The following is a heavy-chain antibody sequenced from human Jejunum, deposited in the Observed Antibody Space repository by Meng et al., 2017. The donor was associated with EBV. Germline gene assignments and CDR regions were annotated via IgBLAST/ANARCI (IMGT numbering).Heavy chain of an antibody. CDR2: INPSGGTT. D-gene: IGHD2-21*02. Sequence: QVQLVQSGAELKKPGAAVKVSCKASGYTFTNHPIHWMRQAPGQGLEWMGIINPSGGTTTYTKRFQDRITMTRDTSTSTVYMDLSSLRPEDTAVYYCARDPCNGGACYNWFDPWGQGTLVTVSS. V-gene: IGHV1-46*01. J-gene: IGHJ5*02. CDR1: GYTFTNHP. CDR3: ARDPCNGGACYNWFDP.